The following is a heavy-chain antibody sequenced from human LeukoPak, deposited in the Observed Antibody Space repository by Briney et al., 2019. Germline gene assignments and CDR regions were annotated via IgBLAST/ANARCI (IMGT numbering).Heavy chain of an antibody. V-gene: IGHV3-21*01. CDR3: ARDSYIPAADVRYFDY. CDR1: GFTFSSYS. CDR2: TSSSSSYI. Sequence: AGGSLRLSCAASGFTFSSYSMNWVRQAPGKGLEWVSSTSSSSSYIYYADSVKGRFTISRDNAKNSLYLQMNSLRAEDTAVYYCARDSYIPAADVRYFDYWGQGTLVTVSS. D-gene: IGHD2-2*01. J-gene: IGHJ4*02.